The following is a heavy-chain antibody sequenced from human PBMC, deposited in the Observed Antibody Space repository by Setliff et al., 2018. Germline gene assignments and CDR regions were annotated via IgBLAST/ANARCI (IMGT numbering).Heavy chain of an antibody. V-gene: IGHV1-69*05. J-gene: IGHJ3*02. Sequence: SVKVSCKASGGTFSSYAISWVRQAPGQGLEWMGGIIPIFGTANYAQKLQGRVTMTTDTSTSTAYMELRSLRSDDTAVYYCARAYYYGSGSYYNGYDAFDIWGQGTMVTVSS. D-gene: IGHD3-10*01. CDR2: IIPIFGTA. CDR1: GGTFSSYA. CDR3: ARAYYYGSGSYYNGYDAFDI.